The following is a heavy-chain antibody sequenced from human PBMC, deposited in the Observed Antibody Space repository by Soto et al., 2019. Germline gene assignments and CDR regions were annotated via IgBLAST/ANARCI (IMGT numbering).Heavy chain of an antibody. V-gene: IGHV1-3*01. CDR2: INAGNGNT. CDR1: GYTFTSYA. D-gene: IGHD2-2*01. J-gene: IGHJ5*02. Sequence: QVQLVQSGAEVKKPGASVKVSCKASGYTFTSYAMHWVRQAPGQRLEWMGWINAGNGNTKYLQKFQGRVTITRDTSASTAYMELSSLRSEDTAVYYCARVWGTLGYCSSTSCYGSWFDPWGQGTLVTVSS. CDR3: ARVWGTLGYCSSTSCYGSWFDP.